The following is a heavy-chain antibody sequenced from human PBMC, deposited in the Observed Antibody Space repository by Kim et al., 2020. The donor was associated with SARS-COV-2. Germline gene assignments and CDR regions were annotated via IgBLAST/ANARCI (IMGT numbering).Heavy chain of an antibody. CDR1: GGSISSYY. Sequence: SETLSLTCTVSGGSISSYYWSWIRQPPGKGLEWIGYIYYSGSTNYNPSLKSRVTISVDTSKNQFSLKLSSVTAADTAVYYCARTGGRWFGEFRFDYWGQGTLVTVSS. J-gene: IGHJ4*02. CDR2: IYYSGST. CDR3: ARTGGRWFGEFRFDY. D-gene: IGHD3-10*01. V-gene: IGHV4-59*01.